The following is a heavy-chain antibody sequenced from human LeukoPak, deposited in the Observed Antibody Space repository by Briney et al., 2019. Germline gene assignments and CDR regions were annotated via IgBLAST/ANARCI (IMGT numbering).Heavy chain of an antibody. V-gene: IGHV3-48*03. Sequence: GGSLRLSCVATGFTFSDYEMNWVRQAPGKGLEWVAHISSNGDVINYANSVKGRFTISRDNAKNSMYLQMNSLRTKDTAVYYCARVKDHRGIAVAGSDYWGQGTLVTVSS. CDR3: ARVKDHRGIAVAGSDY. J-gene: IGHJ4*02. D-gene: IGHD6-13*01. CDR1: GFTFSDYE. CDR2: ISSNGDVI.